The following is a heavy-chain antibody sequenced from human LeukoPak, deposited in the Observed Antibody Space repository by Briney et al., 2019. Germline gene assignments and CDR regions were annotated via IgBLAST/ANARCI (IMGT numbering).Heavy chain of an antibody. J-gene: IGHJ3*02. D-gene: IGHD3-22*01. Sequence: PSETLSLTCTVSGGSISSSSYYWGWIRQPLGKGLEWIGSIYYSGSTYYNPSLKSRVTISVDTSKNQFSLKLSSVTAADTAVYYCAHDSSGYYYVHAFDIWGQGTMVTVSS. CDR1: GGSISSSSYY. CDR3: AHDSSGYYYVHAFDI. V-gene: IGHV4-39*01. CDR2: IYYSGST.